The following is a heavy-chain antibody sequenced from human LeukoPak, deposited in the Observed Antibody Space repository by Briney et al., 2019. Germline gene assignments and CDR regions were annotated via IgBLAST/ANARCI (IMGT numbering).Heavy chain of an antibody. Sequence: SETLSLTCTVSGGSISSSSYYWGWIRQPPGKGLEWIGSTYYSGSTYYNPSLKSRVNISVDKSRNQFSLKLSSVTAADTAVYYCARNGGYVSYFDYWGQGTLVTVSS. CDR2: TYYSGST. D-gene: IGHD5-12*01. CDR1: GGSISSSSYY. V-gene: IGHV4-39*07. J-gene: IGHJ4*02. CDR3: ARNGGYVSYFDY.